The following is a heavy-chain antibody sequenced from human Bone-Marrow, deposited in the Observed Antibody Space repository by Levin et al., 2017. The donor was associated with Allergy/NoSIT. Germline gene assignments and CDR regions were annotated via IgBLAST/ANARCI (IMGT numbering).Heavy chain of an antibody. CDR3: VLRDGEYGVDF. J-gene: IGHJ4*02. CDR2: ISAYTGST. D-gene: IGHD4-17*01. CDR1: GNAFTSYS. V-gene: IGHV1-18*01. Sequence: ASVKVSCKASGNAFTSYSIYWVRQAPGQGLEWLGRISAYTGSTDYAQKVQDRLTMTTDTSTYTADFELRSLRSDDTAVYYCVLRDGEYGVDFWGQGTLVTVSS.